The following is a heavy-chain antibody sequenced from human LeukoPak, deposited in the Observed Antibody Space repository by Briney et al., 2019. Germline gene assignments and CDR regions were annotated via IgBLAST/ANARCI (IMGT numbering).Heavy chain of an antibody. CDR3: ARSPTYQRYNWFDP. Sequence: ASVKVSRKASGGTFSSYAISWVRQAPGRGLEWMGGIIPIFGTANYAQKFQGRVTITTDESTSTAYMELSSLRSEDTAVYYCARSPTYQRYNWFDPWGQGTLVTVSS. V-gene: IGHV1-69*05. CDR2: IIPIFGTA. J-gene: IGHJ5*02. D-gene: IGHD2-2*01. CDR1: GGTFSSYA.